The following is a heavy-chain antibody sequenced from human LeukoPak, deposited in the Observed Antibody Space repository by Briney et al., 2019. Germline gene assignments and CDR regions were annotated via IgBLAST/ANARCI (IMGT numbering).Heavy chain of an antibody. D-gene: IGHD3-9*01. V-gene: IGHV1-18*01. CDR3: ARGYLDWLSHDAFDI. CDR1: GYTFTSYG. Sequence: PAASVKVSCQASGYTFTSYGISWVRQAPGQGLEWMGWISAYNGNTNYAQKLQGRVTMTTDTSTSTAYMELRSLRSDDTAVYYCARGYLDWLSHDAFDIWGQGTMVTVSS. CDR2: ISAYNGNT. J-gene: IGHJ3*02.